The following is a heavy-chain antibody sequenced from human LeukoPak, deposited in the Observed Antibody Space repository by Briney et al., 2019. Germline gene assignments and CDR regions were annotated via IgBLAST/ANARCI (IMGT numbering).Heavy chain of an antibody. V-gene: IGHV6-1*01. CDR3: ARLTSAVAVAHFDY. J-gene: IGHJ4*02. Sequence: SQTLSLTCAISGDSVSTNSAVWNWIRQSPSRGLEWLGRTYYRSKWYTDYAVSVKSRITINPDTSKNQLSLHLNSVTAADTAVYYCARLTSAVAVAHFDYWGQGTLVTVSS. CDR1: GDSVSTNSAV. CDR2: TYYRSKWYT. D-gene: IGHD6-19*01.